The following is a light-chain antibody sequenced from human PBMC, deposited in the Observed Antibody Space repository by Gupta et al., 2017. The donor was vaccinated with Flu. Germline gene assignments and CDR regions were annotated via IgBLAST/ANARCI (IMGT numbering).Light chain of an antibody. CDR3: QRYGTSPLT. Sequence: EIVLTQSPGTLSLSPGERATLSCRASQSVGSNYLAWYQQKPGQAPSLLIYGASSRATGIPDRFSGSGSGTDFTLTTSRLEPEDFAVYYCQRYGTSPLTFGGGTKVEIK. V-gene: IGKV3-20*01. CDR2: GAS. J-gene: IGKJ4*01. CDR1: QSVGSNY.